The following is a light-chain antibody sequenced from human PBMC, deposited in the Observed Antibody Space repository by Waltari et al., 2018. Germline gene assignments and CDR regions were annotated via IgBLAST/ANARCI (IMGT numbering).Light chain of an antibody. V-gene: IGKV2-28*01. CDR3: MHALQTPLT. J-gene: IGKJ4*01. CDR1: QSLLHSNGNTY. CDR2: LGS. Sequence: DIVMTQSPLSLPVTPGEPASISCRSSQSLLHSNGNTYLDWYLQKTGQPPQVLIYLGSNRASGVPDRFRGSGSGTDFTLEISRVEAEYVGVYYCMHALQTPLTFGGGTKVEIK.